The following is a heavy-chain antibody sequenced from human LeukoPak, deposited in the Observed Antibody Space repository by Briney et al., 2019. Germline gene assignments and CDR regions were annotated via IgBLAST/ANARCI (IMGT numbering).Heavy chain of an antibody. D-gene: IGHD2-2*01. CDR3: AREDQLLSSPYFDY. J-gene: IGHJ4*02. CDR1: GGSFSGYY. CDR2: INHSGST. Sequence: SETLSLTCAVNGGSFSGYYWSWIRQPPGKGLEWIGEINHSGSTNYNPSLKSRVTISVDTSKNQFSLKLSSVTAADTAVYYCAREDQLLSSPYFDYWGQGTLVTVSS. V-gene: IGHV4-34*01.